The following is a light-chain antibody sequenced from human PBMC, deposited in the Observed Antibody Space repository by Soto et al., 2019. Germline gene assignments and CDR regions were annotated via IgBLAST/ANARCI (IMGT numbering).Light chain of an antibody. J-gene: IGLJ1*01. CDR1: SSDVGTYNF. Sequence: QSVLTQPASVSGSPGQSITISCTGTSSDVGTYNFVSWYQQRPGKAPTLMIFEDDQRPSGVSFRFSGSKSGNTASLTISGLQAEDEADYYCCSYAGSSTYVFGTGTKLTVL. CDR3: CSYAGSSTYV. V-gene: IGLV2-23*01. CDR2: EDD.